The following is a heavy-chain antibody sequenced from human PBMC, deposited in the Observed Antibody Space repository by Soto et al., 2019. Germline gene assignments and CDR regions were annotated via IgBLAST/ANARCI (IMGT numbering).Heavy chain of an antibody. CDR2: IIPIFGTA. Sequence: QVQLVQSGAEVKKPGSSVKVSCKASGGTFSSYAISWVRQAPGQGLEWMGGIIPIFGTANYAQKFQGRVTINADESTSTAYMELSSLRSEDTAVYYCARDRRARSDYYDSSGYDAFDIWGQGTMVTVSS. CDR3: ARDRRARSDYYDSSGYDAFDI. D-gene: IGHD3-22*01. CDR1: GGTFSSYA. V-gene: IGHV1-69*01. J-gene: IGHJ3*02.